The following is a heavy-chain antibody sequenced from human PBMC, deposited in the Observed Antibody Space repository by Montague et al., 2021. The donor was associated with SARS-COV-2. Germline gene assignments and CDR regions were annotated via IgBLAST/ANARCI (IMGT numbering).Heavy chain of an antibody. CDR1: GGSISSSSYY. Sequence: SETLSLTCTVSGGSISSSSYYWGWIRQPPGKGLEWIGNIFYSGGTYYNPSLKSRVTISVDTSKNQFSLRLSSVTAADTAVYYCARLPYFYDSTHAFDIWGQGTMVTVSS. J-gene: IGHJ3*02. CDR2: IFYSGGT. V-gene: IGHV4-39*01. D-gene: IGHD3-22*01. CDR3: ARLPYFYDSTHAFDI.